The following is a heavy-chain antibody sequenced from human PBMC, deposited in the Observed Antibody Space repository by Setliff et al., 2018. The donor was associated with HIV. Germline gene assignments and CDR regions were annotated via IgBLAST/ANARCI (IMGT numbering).Heavy chain of an antibody. CDR3: ARDNSYYYGSGGHYYYAMDV. V-gene: IGHV4-61*02. J-gene: IGHJ6*02. CDR1: GGSISSGSSY. D-gene: IGHD3-10*01. Sequence: SETLSLTCTVSGGSISSGSSYWSWIRQPAGKGLEWIGRIHISGNTNHNPSLESRVAISIDTSKNQLSLKLSSVTAADTAVYYCARDNSYYYGSGGHYYYAMDVWGQGTTVTVSS. CDR2: IHISGNT.